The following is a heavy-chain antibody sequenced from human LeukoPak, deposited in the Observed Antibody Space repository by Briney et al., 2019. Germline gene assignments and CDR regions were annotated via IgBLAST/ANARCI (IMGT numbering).Heavy chain of an antibody. CDR2: IKQDGSEK. D-gene: IGHD4-17*01. Sequence: GGSLRLSCAASGFTFRSYSMNWVRQAPGKGLEWVANIKQDGSEKYYVDSVKGRFTISRDNAKNSLYLQMNSLRAEDTAVYYCARDHYGDFDYWGQGTLVTVSS. J-gene: IGHJ4*02. CDR1: GFTFRSYS. V-gene: IGHV3-7*01. CDR3: ARDHYGDFDY.